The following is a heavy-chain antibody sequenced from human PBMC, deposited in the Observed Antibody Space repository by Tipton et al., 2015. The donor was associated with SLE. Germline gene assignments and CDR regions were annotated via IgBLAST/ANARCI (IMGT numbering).Heavy chain of an antibody. J-gene: IGHJ3*02. Sequence: SLRLSCAASGFTFSNYAMHWVRQAPGKGLEWVSSISSSRSYIYYADSVKGRFTISRDYAKNSLFLQMNSLRADDTALYYCARDLTGTTSAFDIWGQGTMVTVSS. CDR3: ARDLTGTTSAFDI. V-gene: IGHV3-21*01. CDR2: ISSSRSYI. CDR1: GFTFSNYA. D-gene: IGHD1-7*01.